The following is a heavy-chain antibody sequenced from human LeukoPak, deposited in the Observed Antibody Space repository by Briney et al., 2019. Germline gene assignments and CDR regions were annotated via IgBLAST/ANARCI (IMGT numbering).Heavy chain of an antibody. CDR1: GGSISSGSYY. CDR3: AATLRIKSAGYFDY. J-gene: IGHJ4*02. Sequence: SQTLPLTCTVSGGSISSGSYYWSWIRQPAGKGLEWIGRIYTSGSTNYNPSLKSRVTISVDTSKNQFSLKLSSVTAADTAVYYCAATLRIKSAGYFDYWGQGTQVTVSS. V-gene: IGHV4-61*02. D-gene: IGHD3-10*01. CDR2: IYTSGST.